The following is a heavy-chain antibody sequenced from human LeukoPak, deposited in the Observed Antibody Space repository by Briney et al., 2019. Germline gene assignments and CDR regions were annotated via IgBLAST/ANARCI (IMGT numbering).Heavy chain of an antibody. J-gene: IGHJ3*02. CDR1: GGSFSGYY. CDR3: ARGRDGYNYDAFDI. V-gene: IGHV4-34*01. CDR2: INHSGST. Sequence: SETLSLTCAVYGGSFSGYYWSWIRQPPGKGLEWIGEINHSGSTNYNPSLKSRVTISVDTSKNQFSLKLSSVTAADTAVYYFARGRDGYNYDAFDIWGQGTMVTVSS. D-gene: IGHD5-24*01.